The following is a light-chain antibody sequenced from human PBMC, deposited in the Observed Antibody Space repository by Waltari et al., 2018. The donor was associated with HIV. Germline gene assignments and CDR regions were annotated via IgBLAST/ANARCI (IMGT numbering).Light chain of an antibody. V-gene: IGLV8-61*01. CDR3: VLFMGNGIWV. Sequence: QTVVTQEPSFSVSPGGTVTLTCGFSSGSVSPSYYPSWYQQTPGQAPRTLIYSTNTRSSGVPDRFSGSILGNKAALTITGAQADDESDYYCVLFMGNGIWVFGGGTKLTVL. CDR1: SGSVSPSYY. J-gene: IGLJ3*02. CDR2: STN.